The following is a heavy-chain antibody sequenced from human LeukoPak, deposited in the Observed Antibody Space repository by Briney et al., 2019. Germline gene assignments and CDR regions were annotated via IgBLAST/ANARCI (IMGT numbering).Heavy chain of an antibody. D-gene: IGHD1-26*01. CDR3: ALGRALADYYFDY. CDR2: INPSGGST. J-gene: IGHJ4*02. CDR1: GYTFTSYD. V-gene: IGHV1-46*01. Sequence: GASVKVSCKASGYTFTSYDINWVRQATGQGLEWMGIINPSGGSTSYAQKFQGRVTMTRDTSTSTVYMELSSLRSEDTAVYYCALGRALADYYFDYWGQGTLVTVSS.